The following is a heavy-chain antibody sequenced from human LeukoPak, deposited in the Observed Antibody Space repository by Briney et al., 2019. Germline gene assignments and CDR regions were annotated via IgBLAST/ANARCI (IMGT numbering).Heavy chain of an antibody. Sequence: GGSLRLSCAASRFTFSSYAMHWVRQAPGKGLEWVAVISYDGGHKYYADSVKGRFTISRDNSKNTLYLQMNSLRAEDTAVCYCARGPSGYHNTGGQGTLVTVSS. CDR1: RFTFSSYA. D-gene: IGHD5-12*01. CDR3: ARGPSGYHNT. V-gene: IGHV3-30*14. CDR2: ISYDGGHK. J-gene: IGHJ4*02.